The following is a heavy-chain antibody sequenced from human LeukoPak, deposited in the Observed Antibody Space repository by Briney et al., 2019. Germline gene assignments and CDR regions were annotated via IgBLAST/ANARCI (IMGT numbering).Heavy chain of an antibody. J-gene: IGHJ4*02. CDR1: GDSVSDFS. V-gene: IGHV4-4*07. Sequence: SETLSLTCTVSGDSVSDFSWNWIRQTAGKGLEWIGQIYSSGDTDYNPSLKSRVAMSVDTSKNRISLTLSSVTAADTAAYFCVRGTYFYDVSGYFAHWGRGTQVTVSS. CDR2: IYSSGDT. D-gene: IGHD3-22*01. CDR3: VRGTYFYDVSGYFAH.